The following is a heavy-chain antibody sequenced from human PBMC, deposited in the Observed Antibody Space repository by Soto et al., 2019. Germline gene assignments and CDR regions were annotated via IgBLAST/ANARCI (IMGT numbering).Heavy chain of an antibody. D-gene: IGHD6-13*01. CDR1: GYSFTSYW. CDR2: IDPSDSYT. CDR3: ARHSSSWAYFDY. Sequence: LKISCKGSGYSFTSYWISWVRQMPGKGLEWMGRIDPSDSYTNYSPSFQGHVTISADKSISTAYLQWSSLKASDTAMYYCARHSSSWAYFDYWGQGTLVTVSS. V-gene: IGHV5-10-1*01. J-gene: IGHJ4*02.